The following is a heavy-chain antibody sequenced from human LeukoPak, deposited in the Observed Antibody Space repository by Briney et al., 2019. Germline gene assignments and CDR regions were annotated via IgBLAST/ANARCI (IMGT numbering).Heavy chain of an antibody. CDR2: ISAYNGNT. V-gene: IGHV1-18*01. J-gene: IGHJ4*02. CDR1: GYTFTNYG. Sequence: ASVKVSCKASGYTFTNYGISWVRQAPGQGLEWMGWISAYNGNTNYAQKFQGRVTMTTGTSTSTGYMELSSLRSEDTAVYYCARDIQVDSRASGYWGQGTLVTVSS. CDR3: ARDIQVDSRASGY. D-gene: IGHD3-22*01.